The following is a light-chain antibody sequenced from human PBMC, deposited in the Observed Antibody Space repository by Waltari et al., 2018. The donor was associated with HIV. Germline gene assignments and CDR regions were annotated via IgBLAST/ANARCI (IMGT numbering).Light chain of an antibody. CDR3: QVWDSSSDHRGV. J-gene: IGLJ3*02. CDR1: NVGSKG. V-gene: IGLV3-21*04. Sequence: SYVVSQPPSVSVAPGQTARMTCEGNNVGSKGVHWYQKKPDQAPILVIYYDRDRPSGIPERFSGSTVGNTATLTSTSVEAGDEGDYYCQVWDSSSDHRGVFGGGTKLTVL. CDR2: YDR.